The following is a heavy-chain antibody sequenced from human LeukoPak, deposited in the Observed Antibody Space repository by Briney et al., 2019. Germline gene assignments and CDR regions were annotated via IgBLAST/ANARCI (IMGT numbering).Heavy chain of an antibody. V-gene: IGHV3-48*01. CDR2: ISSSGSTI. D-gene: IGHD6-6*01. CDR1: GFTFSSYS. Sequence: GGSLRLSCAASGFTFSSYSMNWVRQAPGKGLEWVSYISSSGSTIYYADSVKGRFTISRDDSTNTLYLQMNSLRAEDTAVYYCAKDGQYSSSSPYYFDYWGRGTLVTVSS. J-gene: IGHJ4*02. CDR3: AKDGQYSSSSPYYFDY.